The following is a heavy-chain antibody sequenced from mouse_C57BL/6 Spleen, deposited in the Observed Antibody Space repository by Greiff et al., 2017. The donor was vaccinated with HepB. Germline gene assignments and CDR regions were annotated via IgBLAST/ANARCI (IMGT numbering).Heavy chain of an antibody. CDR1: GYAFSSSW. CDR2: IYPGDGDT. D-gene: IGHD1-1*01. Sequence: VQLQQSGPELVKPGASVKISCKASGYAFSSSWMNWVKQRPGKGLEWIGRIYPGDGDTNYNGKFKGKATLTADNSSSTAYMQLSSLTSEDSAVYFCARLGITTVVAYYAMDYWGQGTSVTVSS. CDR3: ARLGITTVVAYYAMDY. J-gene: IGHJ4*01. V-gene: IGHV1-82*01.